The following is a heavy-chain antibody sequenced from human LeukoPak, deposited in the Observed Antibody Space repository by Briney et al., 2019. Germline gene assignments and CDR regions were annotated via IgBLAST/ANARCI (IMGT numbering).Heavy chain of an antibody. CDR3: AKDLGYCSSTSCYTIDY. V-gene: IGHV3-23*01. Sequence: PGGSLRLSCAASGFTFNIYAMSWVRQAPGKGLEWVSGIRETGGGIYYADSVKGRFTISRDNSKNTLYLQMNSLRAEDTAVYYCAKDLGYCSSTSCYTIDYWGQGTLVTVSS. J-gene: IGHJ4*02. CDR2: IRETGGGI. D-gene: IGHD2-2*02. CDR1: GFTFNIYA.